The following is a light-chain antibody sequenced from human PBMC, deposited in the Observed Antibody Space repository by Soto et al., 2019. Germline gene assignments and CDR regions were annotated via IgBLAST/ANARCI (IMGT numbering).Light chain of an antibody. CDR2: AAS. V-gene: IGKV1-39*01. Sequence: DIQMTQSPSSLSASVGDRVTITCRASQSISSYLNWYQQKPGKAPKLLIYAASSLQSGVPSRFSGSGSASDFTLPISSLQPEDVATYSCQQSYSTPGTLGQGTKVEIK. CDR3: QQSYSTPGT. J-gene: IGKJ1*01. CDR1: QSISSY.